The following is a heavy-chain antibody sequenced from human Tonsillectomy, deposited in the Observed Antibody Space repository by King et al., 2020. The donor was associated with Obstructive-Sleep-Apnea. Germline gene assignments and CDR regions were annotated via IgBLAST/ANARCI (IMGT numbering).Heavy chain of an antibody. Sequence: HLVQSGAEVKKPGESLKISCKGLEYSFTSYGMGWVRQKPGKGLEWRGIIYPGDSDTRYSPAFQGHVTISAAKSIRTAYRKWRSLKASDTAMYYCARHNYYHDSSGRLDYWGQGTLVTVSS. V-gene: IGHV5-51*01. CDR3: ARHNYYHDSSGRLDY. J-gene: IGHJ4*02. CDR1: EYSFTSYG. CDR2: IYPGDSDT. D-gene: IGHD3-22*01.